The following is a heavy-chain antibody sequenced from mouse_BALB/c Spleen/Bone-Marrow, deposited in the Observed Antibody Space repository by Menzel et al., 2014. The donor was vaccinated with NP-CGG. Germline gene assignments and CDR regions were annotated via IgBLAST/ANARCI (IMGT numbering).Heavy chain of an antibody. Sequence: VQLQQSGAELVRPGTSVKLSCKAAGYTFTSYWMNWVRQRPGQGLEWIGMIDPSDSETHYNQMFKDKATLTVDKSSSTAYEQLSSLTSEDSAVYYCARGYGNSVAWFAYWGQGSLVTVSA. J-gene: IGHJ3*01. V-gene: IGHV1-61*01. CDR3: ARGYGNSVAWFAY. D-gene: IGHD2-10*02. CDR1: GYTFTSYW. CDR2: IDPSDSET.